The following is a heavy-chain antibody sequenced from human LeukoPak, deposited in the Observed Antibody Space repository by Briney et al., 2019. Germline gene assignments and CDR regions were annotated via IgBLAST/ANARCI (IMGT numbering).Heavy chain of an antibody. CDR1: GYSISSGYY. CDR2: IYHSGST. CDR3: ARRYSSGWYNY. J-gene: IGHJ4*02. V-gene: IGHV4-38-2*01. D-gene: IGHD6-19*01. Sequence: PSETLSLTCAVSGYSISSGYYWGWIRQPPGKGLEWIGSIYHSGSTYYNPSLKSRVTTSVDTSKNHFSLKLSSVTAADTAVYYCARRYSSGWYNYWGQGTLVTVSS.